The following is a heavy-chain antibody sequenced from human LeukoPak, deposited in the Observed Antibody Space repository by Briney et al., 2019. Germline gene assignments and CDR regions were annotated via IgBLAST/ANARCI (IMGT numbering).Heavy chain of an antibody. CDR3: AGNLGY. V-gene: IGHV3-7*01. CDR2: IKRDGSEK. Sequence: PGGSLRLPCAASRFSFSSYWMSWVRQAPGKGLEWVANIKRDGSEKYYVDSVKGRFTISRDNAMNSLYLQMDSLRAEDTAVYYCAGNLGYWGQGTLVTVSS. D-gene: IGHD1-14*01. CDR1: RFSFSSYW. J-gene: IGHJ4*02.